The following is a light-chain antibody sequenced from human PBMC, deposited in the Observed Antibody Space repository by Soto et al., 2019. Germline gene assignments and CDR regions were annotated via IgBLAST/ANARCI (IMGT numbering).Light chain of an antibody. CDR2: KAS. V-gene: IGKV1-5*03. CDR3: QQYNNWPQT. CDR1: QSISSW. Sequence: DIQMTQSPSTLSASVGDTVTITCRASQSISSWLAWYQQKLGKAPNLLIYKASSLYSGVPSRFSGSGSGTEFTLTISSLQPEDFAEYHCQQYNNWPQTFGQGTKV. J-gene: IGKJ1*01.